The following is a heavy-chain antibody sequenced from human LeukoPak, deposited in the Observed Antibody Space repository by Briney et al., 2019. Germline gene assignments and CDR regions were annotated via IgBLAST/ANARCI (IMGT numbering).Heavy chain of an antibody. CDR1: GGSISSYY. CDR3: ARGSGYYDSSGYST. D-gene: IGHD3-22*01. J-gene: IGHJ5*02. V-gene: IGHV4-59*01. CDR2: IYYSGST. Sequence: SQTLSLTCTVSGGSISSYYWSWIRQPPGKGLEWIGYIYYSGSTNYNPSLKSRVTISVDTSKNQFSLKLSSVTAADTAVYYCARGSGYYDSSGYSTWGQGTLVTVSS.